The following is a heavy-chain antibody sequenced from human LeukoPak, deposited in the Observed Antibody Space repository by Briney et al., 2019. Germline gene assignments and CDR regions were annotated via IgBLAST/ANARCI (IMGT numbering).Heavy chain of an antibody. CDR3: ARHRAYYYDSSGYYP. J-gene: IGHJ4*02. V-gene: IGHV4-34*01. Sequence: PSETLSLTCAVYGGCFSGYYWSWIRQPPGKGLECIGEINHSGSTNYNPSLKSRVTISVDTSKNQFSLKLSSVTAADTAVYYCARHRAYYYDSSGYYPWGQGTLVTVSS. CDR2: INHSGST. D-gene: IGHD3-22*01. CDR1: GGCFSGYY.